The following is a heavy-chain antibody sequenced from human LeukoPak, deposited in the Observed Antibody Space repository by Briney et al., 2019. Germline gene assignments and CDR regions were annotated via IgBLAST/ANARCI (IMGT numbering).Heavy chain of an antibody. CDR2: IWYDGSNK. V-gene: IGHV3-33*01. Sequence: PGRSLRLSCAASGFTFSSYGMHWVRQAPGKALEWVSFIWYDGSNKYYADSVKGRFTISRDNSKNTLYLQMNSLRAEDTAVYYRARVLVVSGWTNIDYWGQGTLVTVSS. CDR3: ARVLVVSGWTNIDY. CDR1: GFTFSSYG. D-gene: IGHD6-19*01. J-gene: IGHJ4*02.